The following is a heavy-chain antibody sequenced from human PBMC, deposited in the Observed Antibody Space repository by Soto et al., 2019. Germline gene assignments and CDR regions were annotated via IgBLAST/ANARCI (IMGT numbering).Heavy chain of an antibody. CDR2: ISDAGGDT. V-gene: IGHV3-23*01. CDR3: AKAVGTTALVGIDS. D-gene: IGHD1-26*01. J-gene: IGHJ4*02. Sequence: EVQLLESGGGLVQPGVSLRLSCGASGLTIRSYAMTWVRQAPGKGLEWVSGISDAGGDTYYADSVKGRYTISRDNSKNTLYLQMNSLRVEDTAVYFCAKAVGTTALVGIDSWGQGTLVTVSS. CDR1: GLTIRSYA.